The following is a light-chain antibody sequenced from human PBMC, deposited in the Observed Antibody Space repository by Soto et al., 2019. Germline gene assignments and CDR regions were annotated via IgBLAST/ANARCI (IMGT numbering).Light chain of an antibody. Sequence: IVMTQFLATLSVSQGERVTLSCRASQDIRSSLAWYQQKPGQAPRLLIYGASIRATGVPATFSGSGSGTEFTLSISSLQSEHLGVYYCQQDSSWPLTFGGGTKVDI. CDR3: QQDSSWPLT. V-gene: IGKV3-15*01. CDR2: GAS. J-gene: IGKJ4*01. CDR1: QDIRSS.